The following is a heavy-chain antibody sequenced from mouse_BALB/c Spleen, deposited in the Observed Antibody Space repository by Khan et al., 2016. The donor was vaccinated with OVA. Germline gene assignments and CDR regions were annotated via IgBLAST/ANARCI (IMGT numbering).Heavy chain of an antibody. Sequence: QVQLKQSGPGLVQPSQSLSITCTVSGFSLTNYGVHWVRQSPGKGLEWLGVIWSGGTTDYNAAFISRLSITKDNSKSQVFFKMNSLQTNDTAISYCVRGCNMTTTGCWFAFWGQGTLVTVSA. D-gene: IGHD2-4*01. V-gene: IGHV2-2*02. CDR3: VRGCNMTTTGCWFAF. CDR1: GFSLTNYG. CDR2: IWSGGTT. J-gene: IGHJ3*01.